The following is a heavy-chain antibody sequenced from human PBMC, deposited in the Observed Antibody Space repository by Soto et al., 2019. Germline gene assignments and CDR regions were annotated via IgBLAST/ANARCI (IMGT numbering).Heavy chain of an antibody. J-gene: IGHJ4*02. D-gene: IGHD6-19*01. CDR3: ARDRRQWLVRTPR. CDR1: GFTFSSYA. Sequence: GGSLRLSWAVSGFTFSSYAMHWVRQPPGKGLEWVAVISYDGSNKYYADSVKGRFTISRDNSKNTLYLQMNSLRAEDTAVYYCARDRRQWLVRTPRWGQGTLVTVSS. CDR2: ISYDGSNK. V-gene: IGHV3-30-3*01.